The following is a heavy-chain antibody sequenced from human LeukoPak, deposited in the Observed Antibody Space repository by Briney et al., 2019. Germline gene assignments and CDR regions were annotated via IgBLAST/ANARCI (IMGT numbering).Heavy chain of an antibody. V-gene: IGHV4-34*01. Sequence: SETLSLTCAVCGGSFSGYYWSWIRQPPGKGLEWIGEINHSGSTNYNPSLKSRVTISVDTSKNQFSLKLSSVTAADTAVYYCARGPTLGYWGQGTLVTVSS. D-gene: IGHD3-16*01. CDR1: GGSFSGYY. J-gene: IGHJ4*02. CDR3: ARGPTLGY. CDR2: INHSGST.